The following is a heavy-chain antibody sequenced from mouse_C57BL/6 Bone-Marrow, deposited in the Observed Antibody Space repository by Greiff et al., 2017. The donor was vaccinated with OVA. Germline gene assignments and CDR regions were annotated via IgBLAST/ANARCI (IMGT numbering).Heavy chain of an antibody. Sequence: EVQLQQSGPELVKPGASVKISCKASGYTFTDYYMNWVKQSHGKSLEWIGDINPNNGGTSYNQKFKGKATLTVDKSSSTAYMELRSLTSEDSAVYYCARVPDGDYFDYWGQGTTLTVSS. J-gene: IGHJ2*01. CDR2: INPNNGGT. V-gene: IGHV1-26*01. CDR3: ARVPDGDYFDY. CDR1: GYTFTDYY.